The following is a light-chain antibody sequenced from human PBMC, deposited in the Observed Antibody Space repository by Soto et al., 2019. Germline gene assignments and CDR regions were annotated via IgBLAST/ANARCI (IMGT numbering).Light chain of an antibody. V-gene: IGLV2-14*01. CDR1: SSDVGGYNF. Sequence: QSALTQPASVSGSPGQSITISCTGTSSDVGGYNFVPWYQQHPGKAPKLMIYDVSNRPSGVSNRFSGSKSGNTASLTISGLQAEDEADYYCSSYRSSSTWVFGGGTKLTVL. CDR2: DVS. CDR3: SSYRSSSTWV. J-gene: IGLJ3*02.